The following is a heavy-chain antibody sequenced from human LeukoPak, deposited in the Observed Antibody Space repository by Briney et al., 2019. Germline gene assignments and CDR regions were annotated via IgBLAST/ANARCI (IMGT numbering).Heavy chain of an antibody. D-gene: IGHD6-19*01. CDR3: ARACPYSSGWYTVDD. V-gene: IGHV3-21*01. J-gene: IGHJ4*02. CDR2: ISSSSSYI. CDR1: GFTFSSYW. Sequence: GGSLRLSCAASGFTFSSYWMSWVRRAPGKGLEWVSSISSSSSYIYYADSVKGRFTISRDNAKNSLYLQMNSLRAEDTAVYYCARACPYSSGWYTVDDWGQGTLVTVSS.